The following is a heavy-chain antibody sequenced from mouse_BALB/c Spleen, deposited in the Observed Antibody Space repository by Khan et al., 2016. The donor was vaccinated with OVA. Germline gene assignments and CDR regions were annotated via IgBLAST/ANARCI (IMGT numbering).Heavy chain of an antibody. CDR1: GYTFTNYG. V-gene: IGHV9-3-1*01. D-gene: IGHD2-10*01. Sequence: QVQLQQSGPELKKPGETVKISCKTSGYTFTNYGMNWVKQAPGKGLKWMGWINTYTGEPTYADDFKGRFAFSLETSASTAYLQINNLKNEDTATYFCARPPYFSYVMDYWGQGTSGTVSS. CDR3: ARPPYFSYVMDY. CDR2: INTYTGEP. J-gene: IGHJ4*01.